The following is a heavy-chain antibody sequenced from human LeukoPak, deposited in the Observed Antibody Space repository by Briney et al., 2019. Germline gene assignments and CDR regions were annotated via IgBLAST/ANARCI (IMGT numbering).Heavy chain of an antibody. CDR2: IRYDGSNE. J-gene: IGHJ4*02. CDR1: GFTFNNYD. CDR3: VGDFDY. Sequence: PGGSLSLSCAASGFTFNNYDMQWVRQGPGMGLEWVAFIRYDGSNECYADSVKGRFTISRDNSKNTLYLQMNSLRAEDTAVYYCVGDFDYWGQGTLVTVSS. D-gene: IGHD3-16*01. V-gene: IGHV3-30*02.